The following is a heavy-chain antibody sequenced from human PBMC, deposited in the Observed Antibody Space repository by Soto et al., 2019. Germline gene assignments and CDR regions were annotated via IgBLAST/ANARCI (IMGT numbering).Heavy chain of an antibody. CDR2: IYYSGST. CDR1: GGSISSGYYY. CDR3: AREHYDILTGHQYFDY. Sequence: SETLSLTCTVSGGSISSGYYYWSWIRQPPGKGLEWIGYIYYSGSTYYNPSLKSRVTISVDTSKNQFSLKLSSVTAADTAVYYCAREHYDILTGHQYFDYWGQGTLVTVSS. D-gene: IGHD3-9*01. V-gene: IGHV4-30-4*01. J-gene: IGHJ4*02.